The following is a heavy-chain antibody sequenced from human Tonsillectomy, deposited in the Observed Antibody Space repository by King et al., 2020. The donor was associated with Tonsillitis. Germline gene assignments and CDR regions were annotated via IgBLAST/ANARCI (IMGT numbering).Heavy chain of an antibody. CDR3: VKRQMGDIVVVPAENYVLDV. V-gene: IGHV3-64D*06. D-gene: IGHD2-2*01. J-gene: IGHJ6*02. CDR1: GFTFSSYA. Sequence: VQLVESGGGLVQPGGSLRLSCSASGFTFSSYAMHWVRQAPGKGLEYVSTISSNGGSTYYADSVKGRFTISRDNSKNTLYLQMSSMRPEDTAVYYCVKRQMGDIVVVPAENYVLDVWGQGTTVTVSS. CDR2: ISSNGGST.